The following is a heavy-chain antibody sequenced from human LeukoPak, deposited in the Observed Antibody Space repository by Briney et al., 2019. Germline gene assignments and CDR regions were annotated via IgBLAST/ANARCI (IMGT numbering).Heavy chain of an antibody. D-gene: IGHD2-21*02. J-gene: IGHJ4*02. CDR1: GFTFSTYV. V-gene: IGHV3-30*09. Sequence: GRSLTLSCAASGFTFSTYVMHWVRQAPGKGLEWVAVISNDGFTKYYVDSVQGRFAISRDHSTNTLYLQMNSLRGEDTAVYYCARDSVTAGYYFDYWGQGTLVTVSP. CDR3: ARDSVTAGYYFDY. CDR2: ISNDGFTK.